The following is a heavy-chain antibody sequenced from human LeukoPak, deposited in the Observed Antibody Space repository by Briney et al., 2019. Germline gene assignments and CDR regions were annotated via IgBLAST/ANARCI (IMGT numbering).Heavy chain of an antibody. Sequence: PGGSLRLSCAASGFTFSTFAMIWVRQPPGKGLEWVSSIFPSGGEIHYADSVRGRFTISRDNSKSTLSLQMNSLRAEDTAVYYCAKDGVPNRYFGRNYFDYWGQGTLVTVSS. D-gene: IGHD2-8*01. CDR3: AKDGVPNRYFGRNYFDY. CDR2: IFPSGGEI. J-gene: IGHJ4*02. V-gene: IGHV3-23*01. CDR1: GFTFSTFA.